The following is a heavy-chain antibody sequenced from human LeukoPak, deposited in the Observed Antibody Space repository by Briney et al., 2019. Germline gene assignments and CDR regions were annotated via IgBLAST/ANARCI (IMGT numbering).Heavy chain of an antibody. V-gene: IGHV4-34*01. CDR2: INHSGST. Sequence: SETLSLTCAVYGGSFSGYYWSWIRQPPGKGLEWIGEINHSGSTNYNPSLKSRVTISVDTPKNQFSLKLSSVTAADTAVYYCARDDSSGYYFDYWGQGTLVTVSS. D-gene: IGHD3-22*01. J-gene: IGHJ4*02. CDR3: ARDDSSGYYFDY. CDR1: GGSFSGYY.